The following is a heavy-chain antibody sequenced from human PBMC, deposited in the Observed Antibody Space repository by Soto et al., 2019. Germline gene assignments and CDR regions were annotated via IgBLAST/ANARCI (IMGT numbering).Heavy chain of an antibody. V-gene: IGHV3-9*02. CDR2: IHWDNGAT. J-gene: IGHJ6*02. Sequence: GGSLRLSCVASAFSSHHHVIHWVRQGPGKGPEWVSGIHWDNGATGYADSVKGRLTIFKDNVKNSVYLQMNSLRTDDTAFYYCTEDILPGGADVWGQGTTVTVSS. CDR3: TEDILPGGADV. CDR1: AFSSHHHV. D-gene: IGHD3-16*01.